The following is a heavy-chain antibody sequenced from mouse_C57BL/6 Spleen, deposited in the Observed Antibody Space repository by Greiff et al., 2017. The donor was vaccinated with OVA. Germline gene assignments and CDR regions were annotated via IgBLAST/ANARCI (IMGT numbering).Heavy chain of an antibody. CDR2: ILPGSGST. J-gene: IGHJ2*01. CDR1: GYTFTGYW. CDR3: ARRLVNGYDYFDY. Sequence: QVQLQQSGAELMKPGASVKLSCKATGYTFTGYWIEWVKQRPGHGLEWIGEILPGSGSTNYNEKFKGKATFTADTSSYTAYMQLSSLTTEDSAIYYCARRLVNGYDYFDYWGQGTTLTVSS. V-gene: IGHV1-9*01. D-gene: IGHD2-2*01.